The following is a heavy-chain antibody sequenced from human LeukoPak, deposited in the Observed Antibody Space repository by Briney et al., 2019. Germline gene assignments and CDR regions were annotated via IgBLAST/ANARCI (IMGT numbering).Heavy chain of an antibody. CDR3: ARGRPDY. Sequence: KPGGSLRLSCAASGFTFSTYWMNWVRQAPGKGLEWVANISQDGSKKNYVDSMKGRFTISRDNAKNSLYLQMNSLRDEDTAVYHRARGRPDYWGQGTLVTVSS. CDR1: GFTFSTYW. V-gene: IGHV3-7*01. J-gene: IGHJ4*02. CDR2: ISQDGSKK.